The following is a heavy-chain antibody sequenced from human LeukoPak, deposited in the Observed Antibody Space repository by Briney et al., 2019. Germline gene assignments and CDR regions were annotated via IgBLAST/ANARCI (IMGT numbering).Heavy chain of an antibody. J-gene: IGHJ4*02. CDR3: ARGMAVAGTSGFDY. CDR2: INHSGST. D-gene: IGHD6-19*01. CDR1: GGSISSYY. V-gene: IGHV4-34*01. Sequence: SETLSLTCTVSGGSISSYYWSWIRQPPGKGLEWIGEINHSGSTNYNPSLKSRVTISVDTSKNQFSLKLSSVTAADTAVYYCARGMAVAGTSGFDYWGQGTLVTVSS.